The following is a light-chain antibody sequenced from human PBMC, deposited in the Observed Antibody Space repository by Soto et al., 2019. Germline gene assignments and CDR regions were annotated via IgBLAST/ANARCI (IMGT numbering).Light chain of an antibody. V-gene: IGLV2-14*01. J-gene: IGLJ1*01. CDR1: SSDIGGYNY. CDR3: KSYTSSSTLV. Sequence: QSALTQPASVSGSPGQSITISCTGTSSDIGGYNYVSWYQQHPGKAPKLMIYEVSNRPSGISDRFSGSKSGNTASLTISELQAEDEADYYCKSYTSSSTLVFGTGTKVTVL. CDR2: EVS.